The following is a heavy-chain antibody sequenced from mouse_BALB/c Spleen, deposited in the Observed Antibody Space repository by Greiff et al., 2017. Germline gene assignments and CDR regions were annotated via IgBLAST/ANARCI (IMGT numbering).Heavy chain of an antibody. CDR3: ADHRYWFAY. CDR2: IYPSDSYT. J-gene: IGHJ3*01. D-gene: IGHD2-14*01. V-gene: IGHV1-69*02. Sequence: VQLQQPGAELVRPGASVKLSCKASGYTFTSYWINWVKQRPGQGLEWIGNIYPSDSYTNYNQKFKDKATLTVDKSSSTAYMQLSSPTSEDSAVYYCADHRYWFAYWGQGTLVTVSA. CDR1: GYTFTSYW.